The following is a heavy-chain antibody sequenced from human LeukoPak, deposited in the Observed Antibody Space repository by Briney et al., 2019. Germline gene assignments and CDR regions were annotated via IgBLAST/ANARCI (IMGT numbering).Heavy chain of an antibody. Sequence: SETLSLTCTVSGGSNSSYYWSWIRQPPGKGLEWIGYIYYSGNTNYDPSLKSRVTMSIDTSKNQFSLKLSSVTAADTAVYYCARLTYYYDSRGPRFYYFGYWGQGTLVTVSS. J-gene: IGHJ4*02. D-gene: IGHD3-22*01. CDR3: ARLTYYYDSRGPRFYYFGY. V-gene: IGHV4-59*01. CDR2: IYYSGNT. CDR1: GGSNSSYY.